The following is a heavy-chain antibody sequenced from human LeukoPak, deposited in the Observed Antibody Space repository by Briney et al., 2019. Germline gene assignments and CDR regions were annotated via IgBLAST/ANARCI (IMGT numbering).Heavy chain of an antibody. CDR1: GGSVSSGPYY. V-gene: IGHV4-61*01. D-gene: IGHD1-26*01. Sequence: SETLSLTCTVSGGSVSSGPYYWSWIRQPPGKGLERIGYIYYSGNTNYNPSLESRVTISIDTSKNQFSLKLSSVTAADTAVYYCARDQDWDLQSLRYFNYWGQGTLVTVSS. CDR2: IYYSGNT. J-gene: IGHJ4*02. CDR3: ARDQDWDLQSLRYFNY.